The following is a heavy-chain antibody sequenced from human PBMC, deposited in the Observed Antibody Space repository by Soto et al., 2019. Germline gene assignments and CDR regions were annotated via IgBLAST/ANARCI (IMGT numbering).Heavy chain of an antibody. CDR1: GFTFDDYG. J-gene: IGHJ3*02. V-gene: IGHV3-20*01. Sequence: GGSLRLSCAASGFTFDDYGMSWVRQAPGKGLEWVSGINWNGGSTGYADSVKGRFTISRDNAKNSLYLKINSLRAEDTALYHCARVDLGTHRDLLGAFDIWGQGTMVTVSS. D-gene: IGHD3-16*01. CDR2: INWNGGST. CDR3: ARVDLGTHRDLLGAFDI.